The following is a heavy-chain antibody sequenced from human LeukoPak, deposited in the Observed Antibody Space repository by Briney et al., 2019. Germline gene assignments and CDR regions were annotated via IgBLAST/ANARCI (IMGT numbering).Heavy chain of an antibody. CDR2: ISSSGSTI. D-gene: IGHD6-6*01. V-gene: IGHV3-48*03. J-gene: IGHJ6*02. Sequence: GGSLRLSCAASGFTFSSYEMNWVRQDPGKGLEWVSYISSSGSTIYYADSVKGRFTISRDNAKNSLYLQMNSLRAEDTAVYYCARERRFGYSSSSGIVYYYYGMDVWGQGTTVTVSS. CDR3: ARERRFGYSSSSGIVYYYYGMDV. CDR1: GFTFSSYE.